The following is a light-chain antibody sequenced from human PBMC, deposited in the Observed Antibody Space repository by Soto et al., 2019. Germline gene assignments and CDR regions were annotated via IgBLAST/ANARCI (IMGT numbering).Light chain of an antibody. CDR3: QQTSSTPVT. Sequence: DIHMTQSASSLSASVGHRVTITCRASQSISTYLNWYQQKQGKAPKLLIYAASSLQSGVPSRFSGSGYGTLFNLTISSLQTEDFATYYCQQTSSTPVTFGQGTRLEIK. V-gene: IGKV1-39*01. CDR2: AAS. J-gene: IGKJ5*01. CDR1: QSISTY.